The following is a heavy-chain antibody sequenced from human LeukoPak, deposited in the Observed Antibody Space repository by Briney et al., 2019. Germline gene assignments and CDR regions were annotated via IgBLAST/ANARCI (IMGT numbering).Heavy chain of an antibody. CDR1: GFTFKNFG. D-gene: IGHD3-3*01. CDR3: ARAPSKYDFWSGYHYYYMDV. J-gene: IGHJ6*03. V-gene: IGHV3-21*01. CDR2: ISSSSSYI. Sequence: PGGSLRLSCAASGFTFKNFGMNWVRQAPGKGLEWVSSISSSSSYIYYADSVKGRFTISRDNAKNSLYLQMNSLRAEDTAVYYCARAPSKYDFWSGYHYYYMDVWGKGTTVTVSS.